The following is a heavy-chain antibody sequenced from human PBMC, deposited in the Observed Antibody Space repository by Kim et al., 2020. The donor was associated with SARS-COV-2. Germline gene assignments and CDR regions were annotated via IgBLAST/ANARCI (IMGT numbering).Heavy chain of an antibody. CDR3: TRASGSYSSPPFDW. J-gene: IGHJ4*02. CDR2: IRSKANSYAT. CDR1: GFTFSGSA. V-gene: IGHV3-73*01. Sequence: GGSLRLSCAASGFTFSGSAMHWVRQASGKVLEWVGRIRSKANSYATAYAASVKGRFTISRDDSKNTAYLQMNSLKTEDTAVYYCTRASGSYSSPPFDWWGQGTLVTVSS. D-gene: IGHD1-26*01.